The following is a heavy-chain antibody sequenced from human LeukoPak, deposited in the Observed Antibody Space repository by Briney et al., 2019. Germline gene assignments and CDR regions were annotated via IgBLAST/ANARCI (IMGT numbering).Heavy chain of an antibody. D-gene: IGHD3-10*01. CDR1: GGSISSSSYY. CDR2: SYYSGST. V-gene: IGHV4-39*01. Sequence: SKTLSLTCTVSGGSISSSSYYWGWIRQPPGKGLEWIGSSYYSGSTYYNPSLKSRVTISVDTSKNQFSLKLSSVTAADTAVYYCARHSITMVRGVKPAPAFDIWGQGTMVTVSS. J-gene: IGHJ3*02. CDR3: ARHSITMVRGVKPAPAFDI.